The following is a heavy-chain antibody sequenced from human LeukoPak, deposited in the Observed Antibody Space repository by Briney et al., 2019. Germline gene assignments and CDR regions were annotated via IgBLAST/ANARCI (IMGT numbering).Heavy chain of an antibody. Sequence: PSETLSLTCTVSGGSISSSSYYWGWIRQPPGKGLEWIGSIYYSGSTYYNPSLKSRVTISVDTSKNQFSLKLSSVTAADTAVYYCARIQLIMFFGVVIHPTDNWFDPWGQGTLVTVSS. V-gene: IGHV4-39*01. CDR2: IYYSGST. CDR3: ARIQLIMFFGVVIHPTDNWFDP. CDR1: GGSISSSSYY. D-gene: IGHD3-3*01. J-gene: IGHJ5*02.